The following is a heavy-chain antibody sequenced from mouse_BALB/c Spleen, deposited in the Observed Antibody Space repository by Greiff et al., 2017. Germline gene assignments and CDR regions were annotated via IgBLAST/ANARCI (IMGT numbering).Heavy chain of an antibody. CDR3: ARLGGYFYYFDY. J-gene: IGHJ2*01. D-gene: IGHD2-3*01. V-gene: IGHV5-12-1*01. CDR2: ISSGGGST. Sequence: EVKVVESGGGLVKPGGSLKLSCAASGFAFSSYDMSWVRQTPEKRLEWVAYISSGGGSTYYPDTVKGRFTISRDNAKNTLYLQMSSLKSEDTAMYYCARLGGYFYYFDYWGQGTTLTVSS. CDR1: GFAFSSYD.